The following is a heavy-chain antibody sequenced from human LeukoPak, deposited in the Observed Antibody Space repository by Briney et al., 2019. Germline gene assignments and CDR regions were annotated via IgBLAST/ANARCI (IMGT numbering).Heavy chain of an antibody. V-gene: IGHV4-59*01. CDR2: IYYSGST. J-gene: IGHJ3*02. CDR3: ARERPTVTTLKNAFDI. Sequence: SETLSLTCVFYGGSFSAYYWSWIRQPPGKGLEWIGYIYYSGSTNYNPSLKSRVTISVDTSKNQFSLKLSSVTAADTAVYYCARERPTVTTLKNAFDIWGQGTMVTVSS. D-gene: IGHD4-11*01. CDR1: GGSFSAYY.